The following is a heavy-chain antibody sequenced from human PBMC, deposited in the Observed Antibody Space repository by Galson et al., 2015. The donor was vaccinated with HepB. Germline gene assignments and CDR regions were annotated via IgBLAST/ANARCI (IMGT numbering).Heavy chain of an antibody. D-gene: IGHD5-18*01. V-gene: IGHV1-18*01. CDR3: TRDVADTAMIFFDF. CDR1: GYSFTDFG. CDR2: ISGNNGNT. Sequence: SVKVSCKASGYSFTDFGISWVRQAPGQGLEWMGWISGNNGNTMYAQNLQGRVTMTTDTSTYTAYMELRSLRSDDTAVYYCTRDVADTAMIFFDFWGQGTLVSVSS. J-gene: IGHJ4*02.